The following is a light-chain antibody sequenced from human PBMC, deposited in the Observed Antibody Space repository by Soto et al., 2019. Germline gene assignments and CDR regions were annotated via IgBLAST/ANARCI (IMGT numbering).Light chain of an antibody. CDR2: ANY. V-gene: IGLV1-40*01. CDR1: SSNIGAGYD. Sequence: QSVLTQPPSVSGAPGQRVTISCAGISSNIGAGYDVHWYQQLPGTAPKLLIYANYNRPSGVPDRFSGSKSATSASLAITGLQAEDEADYYCQSYDSSLSGVVFGGGTKVTVL. J-gene: IGLJ2*01. CDR3: QSYDSSLSGVV.